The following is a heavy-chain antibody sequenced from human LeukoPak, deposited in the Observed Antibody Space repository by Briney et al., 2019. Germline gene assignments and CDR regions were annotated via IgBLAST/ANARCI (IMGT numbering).Heavy chain of an antibody. Sequence: GESLKISCKGSGYSFTSYWIGWVRQMPGKGLEWMGIIYPGDSDTRYSPSFQGQVTISADKSISTAYLQWNSLKASDTAMYYCARFVGACSGGSCYSDSWGQGTLVTVSS. CDR3: ARFVGACSGGSCYSDS. J-gene: IGHJ4*02. CDR2: IYPGDSDT. V-gene: IGHV5-51*01. CDR1: GYSFTSYW. D-gene: IGHD2-15*01.